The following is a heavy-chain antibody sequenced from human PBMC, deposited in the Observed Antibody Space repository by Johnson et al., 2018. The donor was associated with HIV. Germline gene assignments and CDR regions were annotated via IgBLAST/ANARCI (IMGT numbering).Heavy chain of an antibody. CDR1: GFTFSSYS. CDR3: AKDRVVIATHDAFDI. D-gene: IGHD2-21*01. Sequence: QVQLVESGGGLIQPGGSLRLSCAASGFTFSSYSMNWVRQAPAKGLEWVSGINWNGAGTDYADSVKGRFTISRDSSKNSLYLQMNSLRAEDTAVYYCAKDRVVIATHDAFDIWGQGTMVTVSS. V-gene: IGHV3-NL1*01. CDR2: INWNGAGT. J-gene: IGHJ3*02.